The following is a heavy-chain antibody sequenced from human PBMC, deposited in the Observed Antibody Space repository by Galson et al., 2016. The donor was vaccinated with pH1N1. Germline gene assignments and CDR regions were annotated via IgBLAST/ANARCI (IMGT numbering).Heavy chain of an antibody. D-gene: IGHD3-3*01. CDR2: IYHGSKWYY. Sequence: CAISGDSVSSSSDTWNWIRQSPRRGPEWLGRIYHGSKWYYEYAPSLQGRLRISPDTSSNQMSLHLNSVTLDDAAVYYCAREVWLRRGYYIDHWGQGSLVTVSS. CDR1: GDSVSSSSDT. CDR3: AREVWLRRGYYIDH. J-gene: IGHJ4*02. V-gene: IGHV6-1*01.